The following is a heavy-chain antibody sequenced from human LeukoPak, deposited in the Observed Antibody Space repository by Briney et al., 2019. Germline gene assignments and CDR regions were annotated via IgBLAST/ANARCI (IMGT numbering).Heavy chain of an antibody. CDR2: ISGSGGST. D-gene: IGHD6-13*01. CDR3: AKKGNSWSPRFDP. V-gene: IGHV3-23*01. Sequence: PGGSLRLSCAASGFTFSSYAMSWVRQAPGKGLEWVSAISGSGGSTYYADSVRGRFTISRDNSENFVYLQLSSLRAEDTAMYHCAKKGNSWSPRFDPWGQGTLVTVSS. J-gene: IGHJ5*02. CDR1: GFTFSSYA.